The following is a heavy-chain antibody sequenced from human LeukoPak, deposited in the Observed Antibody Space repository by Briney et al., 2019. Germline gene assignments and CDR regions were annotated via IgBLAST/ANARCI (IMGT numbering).Heavy chain of an antibody. CDR2: IYYSGTT. Sequence: PSQTLSLTCKVSGGSISYGGFYWSWIRQYPGKGLEWIGYIYYSGTTYYNPSLRSRLTISLHTSENQFSLTLSSVTAADTALYYCARNFDDSQVGYYFDYWGQGKLVTVSS. V-gene: IGHV4-31*03. J-gene: IGHJ4*02. CDR1: GGSISYGGFY. D-gene: IGHD3-22*01. CDR3: ARNFDDSQVGYYFDY.